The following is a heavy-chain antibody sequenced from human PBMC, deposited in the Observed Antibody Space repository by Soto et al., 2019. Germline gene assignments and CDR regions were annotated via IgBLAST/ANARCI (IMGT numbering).Heavy chain of an antibody. D-gene: IGHD5-12*01. J-gene: IGHJ4*02. Sequence: SETLSLTCAVSGGSINTFYWSWFRQPAGKGLEWIGRIFSSGSTSFNPSLESRVAMSVDTSKNHFSLNLSSVTAADMAVYYCAREGSYSAYNFAHGIQLWSFDFWGQGALVTVSS. CDR3: AREGSYSAYNFAHGIQLWSFDF. CDR1: GGSINTFY. CDR2: IFSSGST. V-gene: IGHV4-4*07.